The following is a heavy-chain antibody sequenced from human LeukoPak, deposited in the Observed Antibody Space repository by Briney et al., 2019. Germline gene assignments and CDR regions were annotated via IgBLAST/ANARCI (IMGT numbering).Heavy chain of an antibody. CDR1: GGSTSSSSYY. D-gene: IGHD3-22*01. Sequence: PSETLSLTCTVSGGSTSSSSYYWGWIRQPPGKGLEWIGEIYHSGSTNYNPSLKSRVTISVDKSKNQFSLKLSSVTAADTAAYYCARSYYYDSSGSQSGMDVWGQGTTVTVSS. CDR2: IYHSGST. V-gene: IGHV4-39*07. J-gene: IGHJ6*02. CDR3: ARSYYYDSSGSQSGMDV.